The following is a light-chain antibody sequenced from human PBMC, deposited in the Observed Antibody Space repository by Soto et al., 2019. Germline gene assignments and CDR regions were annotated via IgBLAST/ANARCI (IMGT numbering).Light chain of an antibody. J-gene: IGKJ1*01. CDR2: DAS. Sequence: EIVLTHSQATLSLSPCERAALSGRASQSVSSYLAWYQQKPGQAPRLLIYDASNRATGIPARFSGSGSGTDFTLTISSLEPEDFAVYYCQQRSNWPWTFGQGTKV. CDR1: QSVSSY. V-gene: IGKV3-11*01. CDR3: QQRSNWPWT.